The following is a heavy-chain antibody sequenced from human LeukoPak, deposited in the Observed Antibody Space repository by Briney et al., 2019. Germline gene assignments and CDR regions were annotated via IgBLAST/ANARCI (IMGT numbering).Heavy chain of an antibody. Sequence: ASVKVSCKASGYTFTSYGISWVRQAPGQGLEWMGWISAYNGNTNYAQKLQGRVTMTTDTSTSTAYMELRSLRSDVTAVYYCARESRGYYDSSGYYWDYWGQGTLVTVSS. CDR1: GYTFTSYG. D-gene: IGHD3-22*01. CDR2: ISAYNGNT. CDR3: ARESRGYYDSSGYYWDY. V-gene: IGHV1-18*01. J-gene: IGHJ4*02.